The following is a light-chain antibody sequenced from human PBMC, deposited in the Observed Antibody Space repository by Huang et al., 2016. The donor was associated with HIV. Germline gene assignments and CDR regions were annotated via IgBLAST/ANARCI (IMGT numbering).Light chain of an antibody. CDR2: GAS. Sequence: EIVMTQSPATLSVSPGERATLSCRASQRVSSNLAWYQQKPGQAPRLLIYGASTRATGIPARFSGNGSGTQFTLTISSLQSEDFAVYYCQQYNNWPPITFGPGTKVDIK. CDR1: QRVSSN. CDR3: QQYNNWPPIT. V-gene: IGKV3-15*01. J-gene: IGKJ3*01.